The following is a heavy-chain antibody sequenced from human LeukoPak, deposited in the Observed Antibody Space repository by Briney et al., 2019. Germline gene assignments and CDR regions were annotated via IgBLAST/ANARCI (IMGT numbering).Heavy chain of an antibody. Sequence: GGSLRLSCAASGFTFSSYAMSWVRQAPGKGLEWVSAISGSGGSTYYADSVKGRFTISRDNSKDTLYLQMNSLGAEDTAVYYCANTVFIGSEVRDYWGQGTLVTVSS. V-gene: IGHV3-23*01. CDR3: ANTVFIGSEVRDY. CDR2: ISGSGGST. J-gene: IGHJ4*02. D-gene: IGHD3-10*01. CDR1: GFTFSSYA.